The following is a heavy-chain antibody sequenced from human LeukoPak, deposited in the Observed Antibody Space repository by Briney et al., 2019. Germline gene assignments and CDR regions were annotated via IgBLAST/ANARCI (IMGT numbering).Heavy chain of an antibody. CDR1: GGSISSGGYS. CDR3: ARGAMWLRFLGY. Sequence: PSETLSLTCTVSGGSISSGGYSWSWIRQPPGKGLEWIGEINHSGSTNYNPSLKSRVTISVDTSKNQFSLKLSSVTAADTAVYYCARGAMWLRFLGYWGQGTLVTVSS. CDR2: INHSGST. D-gene: IGHD5-12*01. V-gene: IGHV4-39*07. J-gene: IGHJ4*02.